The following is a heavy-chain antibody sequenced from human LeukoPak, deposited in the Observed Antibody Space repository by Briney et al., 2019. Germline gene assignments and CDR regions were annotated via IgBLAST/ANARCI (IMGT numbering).Heavy chain of an antibody. D-gene: IGHD3-3*01. CDR2: INHSGST. CDR3: ARELVDYDFWSGYYPKYYFDY. CDR1: GGSFSGYY. J-gene: IGHJ4*02. V-gene: IGHV4-34*01. Sequence: SETLSLTCAVYGGSFSGYYWSWIRQPPGKGLEWIGEINHSGSTNYNPSLRSRVTISVDTSKNQFSLKLSSVTAADTAVYYCARELVDYDFWSGYYPKYYFDYWGQGTLVTVSS.